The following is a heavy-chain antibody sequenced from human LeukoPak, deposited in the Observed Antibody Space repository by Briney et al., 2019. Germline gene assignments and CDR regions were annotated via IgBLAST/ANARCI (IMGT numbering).Heavy chain of an antibody. CDR2: ITGSTRTT. CDR1: GFPFSSYG. J-gene: IGHJ4*02. CDR3: TRYYYDSSGYYYYFDY. Sequence: PGGSLRLSCAASGFPFSSYGMNWVRQAPGQGLEWVSAITGSTRTTYYADSVKGRFTISRDNSKNTLYLQMNSLRAEDTAVYYCTRYYYDSSGYYYYFDYWGQGTLVTVSS. D-gene: IGHD3-22*01. V-gene: IGHV3-23*01.